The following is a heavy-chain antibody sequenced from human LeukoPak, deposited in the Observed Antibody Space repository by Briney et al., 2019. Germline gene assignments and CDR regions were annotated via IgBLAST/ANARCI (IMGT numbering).Heavy chain of an antibody. CDR3: ARVNFWSGQPNMDV. CDR2: IYYSGST. V-gene: IGHV4-59*01. J-gene: IGHJ6*03. D-gene: IGHD3-3*01. CDR1: GGSISSYY. Sequence: SETLSLTCTVSGGSISSYYWSWFRQPPGKGLEWIGYIYYSGSTNYNPSLKSRVTISVDTSKNQFSLKLSSVTAADTAVYYCARVNFWSGQPNMDVWGKGTTVTVSS.